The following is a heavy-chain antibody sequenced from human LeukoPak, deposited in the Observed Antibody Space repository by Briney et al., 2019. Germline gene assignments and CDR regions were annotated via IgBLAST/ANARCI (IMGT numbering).Heavy chain of an antibody. D-gene: IGHD3-10*01. CDR1: GYTFTDYY. V-gene: IGHV1-2*02. J-gene: IGHJ4*02. CDR3: SRPSGSGSTYLYFFY. Sequence: ASVKVSCKASGYTFTDYYLHWVRQAPGQGLEWMGWINPNSGDTKYVQKFQGRVTMTRDTPISTAYMELSGLTSDDTAVYYCSRPSGSGSTYLYFFYWGQGTLVTVSS. CDR2: INPNSGDT.